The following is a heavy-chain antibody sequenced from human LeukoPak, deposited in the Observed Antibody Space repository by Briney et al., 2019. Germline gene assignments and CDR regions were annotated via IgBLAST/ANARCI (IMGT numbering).Heavy chain of an antibody. V-gene: IGHV1-46*01. D-gene: IGHD6-19*01. CDR3: ARDLTQWLVRLWGY. J-gene: IGHJ4*02. CDR1: GYTFTSYY. CDR2: INPSGGST. Sequence: ASVKVSCKASGYTFTSYYMHWVRQAPGQGLEWMGIINPSGGSTSYAQKLQGRVTMTTDTSTSTAYMELRSLRSDDTAVYYCARDLTQWLVRLWGYWGQGTLVTVSS.